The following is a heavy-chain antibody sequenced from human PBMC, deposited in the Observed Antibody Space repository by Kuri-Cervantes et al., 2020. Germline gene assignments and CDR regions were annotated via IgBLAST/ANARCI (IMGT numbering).Heavy chain of an antibody. CDR1: GFTFSSYA. J-gene: IGHJ6*02. CDR2: ISYDGSNK. D-gene: IGHD6-13*01. CDR3: ARCGWQQLPHYYYGMDV. V-gene: IGHV3-30-3*01. Sequence: LSLSCAASGFTFSSYAMHWVRQAPGKGLEWVAVISYDGSNKYYADSVKGRFTISRDNSKNTLYLQMNSLRAEDTAVYYCARCGWQQLPHYYYGMDVWGQGTTVTVSS.